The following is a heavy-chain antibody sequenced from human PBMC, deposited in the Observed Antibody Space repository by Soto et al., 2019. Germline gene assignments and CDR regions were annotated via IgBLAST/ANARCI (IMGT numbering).Heavy chain of an antibody. Sequence: EVQLLESGGGLVQPGGSLRLSCAASGFTFSGYAMSWVRQAPRKGLEWVSVISGSGGSTYYADSVKGRFTISRDNSKNPLYLQMNSLRAEDTAVYYCAKGAVRGVPLHAFDIWGQGTMVTVSS. CDR2: ISGSGGST. V-gene: IGHV3-23*01. CDR1: GFTFSGYA. J-gene: IGHJ3*02. CDR3: AKGAVRGVPLHAFDI. D-gene: IGHD3-10*01.